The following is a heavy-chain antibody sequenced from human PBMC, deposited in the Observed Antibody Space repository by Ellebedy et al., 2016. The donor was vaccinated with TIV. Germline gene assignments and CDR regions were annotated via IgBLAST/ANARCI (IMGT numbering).Heavy chain of an antibody. CDR3: ARGPNSDS. J-gene: IGHJ5*01. V-gene: IGHV3-15*01. CDR2: IKSDRDGGTT. Sequence: GESLKISCAASGFTFSKAWMSWVRQAPGKGLEWIGHIKSDRDGGTTHSAPPVKGRLTLSRDNSKNTLYLQMNTLRTADTAVYYCARGPNSDSWGQGTLVTVSS. CDR1: GFTFSKAW.